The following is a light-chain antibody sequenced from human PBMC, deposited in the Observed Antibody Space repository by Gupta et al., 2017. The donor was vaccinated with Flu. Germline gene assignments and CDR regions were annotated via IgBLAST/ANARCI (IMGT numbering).Light chain of an antibody. J-gene: IGKJ1*01. CDR2: GAS. CDR3: QQYKNLLSWT. Sequence: EIVLTHSPATLSASPGERVTLSCRASHYIDNNLAWYQQRPGQAPRLLIYGASASDTGIAARFSGSGSGKEVNLTISSRQSEDFAVYYCQQYKNLLSWTFGQGTKVEIK. CDR1: HYIDNN. V-gene: IGKV3D-15*01.